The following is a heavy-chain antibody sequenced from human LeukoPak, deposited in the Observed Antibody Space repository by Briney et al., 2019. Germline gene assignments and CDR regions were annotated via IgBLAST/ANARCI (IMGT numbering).Heavy chain of an antibody. CDR1: GFTFSS. Sequence: GGSLRLSCAASGFTFSSMSWVRQAPGKELVWVARIESDGSRTTYAESVKGRFTISRDNAKNTLYLEMNSLRAEDTAVYYCARDWYHAIDYWGQGTLVTVSS. V-gene: IGHV3-74*03. J-gene: IGHJ4*02. CDR3: ARDWYHAIDY. CDR2: IESDGSRT. D-gene: IGHD2-2*01.